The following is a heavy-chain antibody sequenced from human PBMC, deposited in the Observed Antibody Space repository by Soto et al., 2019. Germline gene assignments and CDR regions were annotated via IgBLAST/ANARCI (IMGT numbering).Heavy chain of an antibody. V-gene: IGHV4-39*01. CDR1: GGSISSSSYY. CDR2: IYYSGST. Sequence: PSETLSLTCTVSGGSISSSSYYWGWIRQPPGKGLEWIGSIYYSGSTYYNPSLKSRVTISVDTSKNQFSLKLSSVTAADTAVYYCARRGPLVRANGGLIFWGQRILLTVSS. D-gene: IGHD3-16*02. CDR3: ARRGPLVRANGGLIF. J-gene: IGHJ4*02.